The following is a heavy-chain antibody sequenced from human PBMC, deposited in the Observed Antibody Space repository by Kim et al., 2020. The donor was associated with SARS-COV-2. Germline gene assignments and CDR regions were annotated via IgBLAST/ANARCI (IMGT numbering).Heavy chain of an antibody. V-gene: IGHV4-34*01. D-gene: IGHD2-2*02. CDR3: ARVHCSSTSCYTGRYRPAGGDCVDY. J-gene: IGHJ4*02. CDR1: GGSFSGYY. Sequence: SETLSLTCAVYGGSFSGYYWSWIRQPPGKGLEWIGEINHSGSTNYNPSLKSRVTISVDMSKNQFSLKLSSVTAADTAVYYCARVHCSSTSCYTGRYRPAGGDCVDYWGQGTLVTVSS. CDR2: INHSGST.